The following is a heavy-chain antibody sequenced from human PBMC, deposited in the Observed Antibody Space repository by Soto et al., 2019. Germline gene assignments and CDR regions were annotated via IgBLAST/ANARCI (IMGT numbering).Heavy chain of an antibody. D-gene: IGHD2-15*01. CDR1: GFTFGDYA. V-gene: IGHV3-49*04. CDR3: ARSLLNGMDV. CDR2: IRSKAYGGTQ. Sequence: EVQLVASGGDLVQPGRSLRLSCTPSGFTFGDYAMNWVRQAPGKGLEWVGFIRSKAYGGTQEYAASVKGRFTISRDDSKSIAYLQMNSLKTEDTAVYYCARSLLNGMDVWGQGTTVTVSS. J-gene: IGHJ6*02.